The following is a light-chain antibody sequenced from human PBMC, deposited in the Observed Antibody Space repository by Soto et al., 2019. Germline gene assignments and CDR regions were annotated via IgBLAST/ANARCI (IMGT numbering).Light chain of an antibody. CDR3: HQYNSLPLT. V-gene: IGKV1-16*02. J-gene: IGKJ4*01. CDR2: SAS. CDR1: QGSSNY. Sequence: DIQMTQSPSSLSASVGDRVTITCRASQGSSNYLGWFQQKPGQAPKSLIYSASSLQSGVPSKFSGSGSGTDFTLTISSLQPEDSATYYCHQYNSLPLTFGGGTKVEI.